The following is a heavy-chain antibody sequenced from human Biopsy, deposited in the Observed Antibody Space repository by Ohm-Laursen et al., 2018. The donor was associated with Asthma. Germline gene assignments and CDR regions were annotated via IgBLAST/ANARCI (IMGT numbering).Heavy chain of an antibody. D-gene: IGHD3-9*01. J-gene: IGHJ3*02. V-gene: IGHV1-3*01. CDR2: INAGNGNT. CDR3: ERTYYDFLTGQVNDAFAI. CDR1: GHTFISYA. Sequence: ASVKVSCKASGHTFISYAIHWVRQPPGQRLAWMGWINAGNGNTKYSQKFQGRLTITWDSSASIAYMELSSLRSEDTAVYYIERTYYDFLTGQVNDAFAIWGQGTMVTVSS.